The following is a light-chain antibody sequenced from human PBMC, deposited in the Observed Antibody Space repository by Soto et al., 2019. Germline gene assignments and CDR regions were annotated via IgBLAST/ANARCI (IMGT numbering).Light chain of an antibody. Sequence: DIPMTQSPSTLSASVGDRVTITCRASQSISTWLAWYQQKPGKAPELLIYKASSLERGVPSRDSGSGAGTKFTLTISSLQPDDFATYYCQQYNRYSPFGQGTKVEIK. J-gene: IGKJ1*01. CDR3: QQYNRYSP. V-gene: IGKV1-5*03. CDR2: KAS. CDR1: QSISTW.